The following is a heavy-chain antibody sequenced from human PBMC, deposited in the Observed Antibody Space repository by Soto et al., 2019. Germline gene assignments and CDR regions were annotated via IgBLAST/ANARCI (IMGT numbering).Heavy chain of an antibody. CDR3: ASHCSGGSCYSGLWFDP. CDR1: GGSSSSYY. D-gene: IGHD2-15*01. J-gene: IGHJ5*02. V-gene: IGHV4-59*01. Sequence: LVTLSVPCSVSGGSSSSYYGSWILQPPGKGLEWIGYIYYSGSTNYNPSLKSRVTISVDTSKNQFSLKLSSVTAADTAVYYCASHCSGGSCYSGLWFDPWGQGTLVTVSS. CDR2: IYYSGST.